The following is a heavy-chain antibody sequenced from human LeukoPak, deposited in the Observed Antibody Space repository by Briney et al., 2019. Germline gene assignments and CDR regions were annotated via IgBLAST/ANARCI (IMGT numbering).Heavy chain of an antibody. CDR1: GYTFTSYY. V-gene: IGHV1-46*01. CDR3: ARGRVTATDGFDI. J-gene: IGHJ3*02. Sequence: ASVKVSCKASGYTFTSYYMHWVRQAPGEGLEWMGIINPTGGSTRYAQKFQGRVTMTRDTSTSTVYMELSSLRSEDTAVYYCARGRVTATDGFDIWGQGTTVFVSS. CDR2: INPTGGST. D-gene: IGHD2-21*02.